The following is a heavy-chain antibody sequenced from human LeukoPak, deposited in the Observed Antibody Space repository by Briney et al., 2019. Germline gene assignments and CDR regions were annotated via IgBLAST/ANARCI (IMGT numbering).Heavy chain of an antibody. CDR2: LSGSGNSA. CDR3: ARSYYHDSSGRFDS. J-gene: IGHJ4*02. CDR1: GFTYTSYG. V-gene: IGHV3-23*01. D-gene: IGHD3-22*01. Sequence: GGSLRLSCAAAGFTYTSYGMAWVRQAPGNGLEWVSTLSGSGNSAYYGDSVQGRFTISRDNSRNTVYLQMSSLRAEDTAVYYCARSYYHDSSGRFDSWGQGTLVTVSS.